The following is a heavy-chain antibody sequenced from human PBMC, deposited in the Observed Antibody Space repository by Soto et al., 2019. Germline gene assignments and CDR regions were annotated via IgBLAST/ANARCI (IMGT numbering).Heavy chain of an antibody. CDR1: GFTFSSYA. CDR2: ISYDGSNK. J-gene: IGHJ4*02. D-gene: IGHD5-18*01. Sequence: QVQLVESGGGVVQPGRSLRLSCAASGFTFSSYAMHWVRQAPGKGLEWVAVISYDGSNKYYADSVKGRFTISRDNSKNTLYLQMNSLRAEDTAVYYCARDPLDTAMVHRSYYFDYWGQGTLVTVSS. V-gene: IGHV3-30-3*01. CDR3: ARDPLDTAMVHRSYYFDY.